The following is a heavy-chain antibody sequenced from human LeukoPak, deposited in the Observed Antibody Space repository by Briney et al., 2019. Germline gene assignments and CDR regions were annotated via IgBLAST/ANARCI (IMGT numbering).Heavy chain of an antibody. D-gene: IGHD3-16*01. CDR1: GFTFSSYW. J-gene: IGHJ5*01. CDR3: ARVITYIDS. V-gene: IGHV3-74*01. CDR2: IRFDGGET. Sequence: TGGSLRLPCEASGFTFSSYWMHWVRQAPGKGLVWVSRIRFDGGETNYADSVKGRFTISRDNAKNTLYLQMNSLRAEDTAVYYCARVITYIDSWGQGTLVTASS.